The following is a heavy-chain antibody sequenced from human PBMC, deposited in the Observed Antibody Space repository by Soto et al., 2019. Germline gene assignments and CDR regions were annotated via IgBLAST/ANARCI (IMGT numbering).Heavy chain of an antibody. CDR3: ARGGRYCGGGSCYSNYYDMDV. Sequence: LRLSCASSGFTFSAYWLDWVRQAPAKVLAGVANIKHDGSEKYYVDSVKGRFTISRDNAKNSLYLQVKNLRAEDTAVYYCARGGRYCGGGSCYSNYYDMDVWGQGTTVTVSS. V-gene: IGHV3-7*01. J-gene: IGHJ6*02. D-gene: IGHD2-15*01. CDR1: GFTFSAYW. CDR2: IKHDGSEK.